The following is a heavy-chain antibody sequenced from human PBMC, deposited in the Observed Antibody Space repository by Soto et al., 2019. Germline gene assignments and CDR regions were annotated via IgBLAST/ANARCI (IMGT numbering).Heavy chain of an antibody. J-gene: IGHJ4*02. CDR3: ARSLDY. CDR2: INQDGSEK. CDR1: GFTFSSYW. Sequence: GGSLRLSCAASGFTFSSYWMDWVRQAPGKGLEWVANINQDGSEKSYVDSVKGRFTISRDNAKNSLYLQVSSLTAEDSALYYCARSLDYWGQGTRVTVSS. V-gene: IGHV3-7*01.